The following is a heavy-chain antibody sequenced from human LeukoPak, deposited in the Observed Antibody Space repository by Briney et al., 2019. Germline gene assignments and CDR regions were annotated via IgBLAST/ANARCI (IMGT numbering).Heavy chain of an antibody. CDR2: IYYSGST. CDR3: AHGGVVPAASFQH. J-gene: IGHJ1*01. V-gene: IGHV4-59*08. CDR1: VCSISRYY. D-gene: IGHD2-2*01. Sequence: SETLSLTCTVSVCSISRYYWSWTRQPPGKGLEWIGYIYYSGSTNYNPSLKSRVTISVDTSKNQFSLKLSSVTAADTAVYYCAHGGVVPAASFQHWGQGTLVTVSS.